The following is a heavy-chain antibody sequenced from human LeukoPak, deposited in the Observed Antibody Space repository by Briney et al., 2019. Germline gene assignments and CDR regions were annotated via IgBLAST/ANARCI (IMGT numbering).Heavy chain of an antibody. CDR2: IWYDGGNK. CDR1: GFTFSIYG. D-gene: IGHD6-13*01. CDR3: ARDGFISNTWYGFLGF. Sequence: GRSLRLSCAASGFTFSIYGMHWLRQAPGKGLEWVAVIWYDGGNKRYADSVKGRFTISRDNSKNTLDLQMNSLRAQDTAVYYCARDGFISNTWYGFLGFWGQGTLVTVSS. V-gene: IGHV3-33*01. J-gene: IGHJ4*01.